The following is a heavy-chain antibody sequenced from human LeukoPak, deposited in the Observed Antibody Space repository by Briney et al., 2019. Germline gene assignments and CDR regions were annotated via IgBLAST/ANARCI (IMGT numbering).Heavy chain of an antibody. CDR2: ISVYNGNT. V-gene: IGHV1-18*01. J-gene: IGHJ4*02. Sequence: ASVKVSCTASGYTFTSSGITWVRQAPGQGLEWMGWISVYNGNTIYAQKFQGRVTMTTDTSTSTAYMELRNLRSDDTAVYYCARNLMLRGAPTGYFDYWGQGTLVTVSS. CDR3: ARNLMLRGAPTGYFDY. D-gene: IGHD3-10*01. CDR1: GYTFTSSG.